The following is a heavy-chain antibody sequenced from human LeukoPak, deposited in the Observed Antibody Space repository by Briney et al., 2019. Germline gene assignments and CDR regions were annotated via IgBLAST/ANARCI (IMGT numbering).Heavy chain of an antibody. V-gene: IGHV1-8*03. J-gene: IGHJ4*02. CDR2: MNPNSGNT. D-gene: IGHD1-26*01. CDR1: GYTFTGYY. Sequence: ASVKVSCKASGYTFTGYYMHWVRQAPGQGLEWMGWMNPNSGNTGYAQKFQGRVTITRNTSISTAYMELSSLRSEDTAVYYCAREGVGANDYWGQGTLVTVSS. CDR3: AREGVGANDY.